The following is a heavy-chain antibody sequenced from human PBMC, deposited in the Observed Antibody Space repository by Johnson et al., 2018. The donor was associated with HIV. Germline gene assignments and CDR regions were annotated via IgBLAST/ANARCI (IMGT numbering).Heavy chain of an antibody. J-gene: IGHJ3*02. V-gene: IGHV3-30*02. CDR3: ARVLRGRWTYYDILTGSTHADHDAFDI. Sequence: QVQLVESGGGVVQPGRSLRLSCAASGFTFSSYAMHWVRQAPGKGLEWVAFIRYDGSNKYYADSVKGRFTISRDNSKNTLYLQMNSLRAEDTAVYYCARVLRGRWTYYDILTGSTHADHDAFDIWGQGTMVTVSS. D-gene: IGHD3-9*01. CDR1: GFTFSSYA. CDR2: IRYDGSNK.